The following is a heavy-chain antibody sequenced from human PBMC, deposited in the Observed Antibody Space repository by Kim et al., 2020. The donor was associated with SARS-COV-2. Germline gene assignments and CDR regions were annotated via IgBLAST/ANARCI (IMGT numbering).Heavy chain of an antibody. J-gene: IGHJ6*02. V-gene: IGHV3-53*01. Sequence: GGSLRLSCAASGFTVSSNYMSWVRQAPGKGLEWVSVIYSGGSTYYADSVKGRFTISRDNSKNTLYLQMNSLRAEDTAVYYCARDATYYYGSGSYYDYYYYYGMDVWGQGTTVTVSS. CDR2: IYSGGST. CDR3: ARDATYYYGSGSYYDYYYYYGMDV. CDR1: GFTVSSNY. D-gene: IGHD3-10*01.